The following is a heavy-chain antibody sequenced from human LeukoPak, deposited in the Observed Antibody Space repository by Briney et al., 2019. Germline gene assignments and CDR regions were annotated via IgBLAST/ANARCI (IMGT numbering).Heavy chain of an antibody. V-gene: IGHV3-23*01. Sequence: GGSLRLSCAPPGFTPSSHAMSWGRPTPGKGVGWVCAIRGNSGSTYDADSVKGRFTISRDKSKNTLYLQMNSLRAADTAVYYCAKGLAVAGHFDYWGQGTLVTVSS. CDR2: IRGNSGST. CDR3: AKGLAVAGHFDY. J-gene: IGHJ4*02. D-gene: IGHD6-19*01. CDR1: GFTPSSHA.